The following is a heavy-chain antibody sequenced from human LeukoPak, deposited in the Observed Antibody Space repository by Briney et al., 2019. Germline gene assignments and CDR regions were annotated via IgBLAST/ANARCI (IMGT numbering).Heavy chain of an antibody. J-gene: IGHJ4*02. CDR1: GFTFSSYG. V-gene: IGHV3-33*01. CDR3: ARDNDRGGSGSYMLIY. CDR2: IWYDGSNK. D-gene: IGHD3-10*01. Sequence: PGRSLRLSCAASGFTFSSYGMHWVRQAPGKGLEWVAVIWYDGSNKYYADSVKGRFTISRDNSKNTLYLQMNSLRAEDTAVYYCARDNDRGGSGSYMLIYWGQGTLVTVSS.